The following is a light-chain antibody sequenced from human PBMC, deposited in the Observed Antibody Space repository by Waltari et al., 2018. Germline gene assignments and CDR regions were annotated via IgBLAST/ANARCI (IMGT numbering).Light chain of an antibody. CDR1: QSVSSY. J-gene: IGKJ5*01. CDR2: DAS. CDR3: QQRSNWIT. V-gene: IGKV3-11*01. Sequence: EIVLTQSPATLSLSPGERATLSCRASQSVSSYLALYQHKTGQAPRLLIYDASNRATGIPARFSGSGSGTDFTLTISSLEPEDFAVYYFQQRSNWITFGQGTRLEIK.